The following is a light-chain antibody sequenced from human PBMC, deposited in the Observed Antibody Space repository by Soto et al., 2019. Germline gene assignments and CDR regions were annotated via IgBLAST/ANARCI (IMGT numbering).Light chain of an antibody. CDR3: QQLNSYPFT. V-gene: IGKV1-17*01. CDR2: ATS. CDR1: QGIRND. Sequence: DIQITQSPSSLSSSVLERFTITCRASQGIRNDLGWYQQKPGKAPKRLIYATSTLQSGVPSRFSGRGSGTDFTLTISGLQPEDFATYYCQQLNSYPFTFGQGTRLEIK. J-gene: IGKJ5*01.